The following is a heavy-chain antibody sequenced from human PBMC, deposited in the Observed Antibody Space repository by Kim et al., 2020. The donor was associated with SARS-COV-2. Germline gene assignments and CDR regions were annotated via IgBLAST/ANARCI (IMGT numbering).Heavy chain of an antibody. J-gene: IGHJ4*02. CDR3: AREVGDIAATNY. CDR2: IIPIFGTA. Sequence: SVKVSCKASGGTFSSYAISWVRQAPGQGLEWMGGIIPIFGTANYAQKFQGRVTITADESTSTAYMELSSLRSEDTAVYYCAREVGDIAATNYWGQGTLVTVSS. D-gene: IGHD6-13*01. V-gene: IGHV1-69*13. CDR1: GGTFSSYA.